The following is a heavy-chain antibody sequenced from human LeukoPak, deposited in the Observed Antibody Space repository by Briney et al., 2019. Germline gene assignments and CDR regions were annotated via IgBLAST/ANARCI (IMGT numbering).Heavy chain of an antibody. CDR1: GGTFSSYA. CDR3: ARGSWHGITNWFDP. Sequence: GASVKVSCKASGGTFSSYAIIWVRQAPGQGLEWMGRIIPLLGIGNYARKFQGRVTITADKSTTTAYMELSGLRSEDTALYYCARGSWHGITNWFDPWGQGTLVTVSS. CDR2: IIPLLGIG. J-gene: IGHJ5*02. V-gene: IGHV1-69*04. D-gene: IGHD5-24*01.